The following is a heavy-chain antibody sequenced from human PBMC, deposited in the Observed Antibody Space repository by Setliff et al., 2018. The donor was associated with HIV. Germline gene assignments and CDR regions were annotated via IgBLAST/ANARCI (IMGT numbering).Heavy chain of an antibody. J-gene: IGHJ4*02. CDR2: ISAYNGNT. CDR3: ARGGTIFGVVKDFDY. V-gene: IGHV1-18*01. D-gene: IGHD3-3*01. CDR1: GYTLASYG. Sequence: ASVKVSCKASGYTLASYGISWVRQAPGQGLEWMGWISAYNGNTNYAQKLQGRATMTTDTSTSTAYMELRSLRSDDTAVYYCARGGTIFGVVKDFDYWGQGTLVTVSS.